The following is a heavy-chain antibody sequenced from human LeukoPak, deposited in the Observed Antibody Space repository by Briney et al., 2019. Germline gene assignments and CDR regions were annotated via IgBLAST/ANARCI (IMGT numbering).Heavy chain of an antibody. Sequence: SETLSLTCTVSGGSISSYYWSWIRQPAGKGLEWIGRIYTSGSTNYNPSLKSRVTMSVDTSKNQFSLKLSSVTAADTAVYYCARDYFKFWGKGNAFDIWGQGTMVTVSS. CDR3: ARDYFKFWGKGNAFDI. CDR2: IYTSGST. V-gene: IGHV4-4*07. D-gene: IGHD3-10*01. J-gene: IGHJ3*02. CDR1: GGSISSYY.